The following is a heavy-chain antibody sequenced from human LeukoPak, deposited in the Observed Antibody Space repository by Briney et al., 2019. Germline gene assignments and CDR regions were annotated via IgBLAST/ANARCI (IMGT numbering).Heavy chain of an antibody. V-gene: IGHV1-18*01. CDR3: ARDHCSSTSCYAAFYYYYYGMDV. D-gene: IGHD2-2*01. J-gene: IGHJ6*02. CDR2: ICVYNRNT. Sequence: ASVKVSSKAPGYTFTTPGTSGGRQAPEQGVERMGWICVYNRNTNYAQKLQGRVTMTTDTSTSTAYMELRSLRSDDTAVYYCARDHCSSTSCYAAFYYYYYGMDVWGQGTTVTVSS. CDR1: GYTFTTPG.